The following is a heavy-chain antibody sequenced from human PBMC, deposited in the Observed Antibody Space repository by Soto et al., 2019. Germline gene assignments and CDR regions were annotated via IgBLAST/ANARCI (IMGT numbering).Heavy chain of an antibody. D-gene: IGHD3-3*01. CDR2: FDPEDSET. CDR3: AVFWSGYVPPRYYYGRDV. CDR1: GYTLTELS. V-gene: IGHV1-24*01. J-gene: IGHJ6*02. Sequence: ASVKVSCKFSGYTLTELSMHWVRQAPGKGLEWMGGFDPEDSETIYAQKFQGRVTMTEDTSTDTAYMELSSLRSEDTAVYYCAVFWSGYVPPRYYYGRDVWGQGPTVPVSS.